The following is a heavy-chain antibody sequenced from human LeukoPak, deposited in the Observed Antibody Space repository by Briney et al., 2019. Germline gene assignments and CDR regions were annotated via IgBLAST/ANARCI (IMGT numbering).Heavy chain of an antibody. CDR3: ARTEYYFDH. J-gene: IGHJ4*02. CDR2: IFLSGST. CDR1: GSSISSYY. Sequence: SGTLSLTCTVSGSSISSYYWSWIRQPPGKGLEWIGYIFLSGSTKYNPSLQSRVTISIDTSKSQFSLRLNSVTAADTAVYYCARTEYYFDHWGRGTLVTV. V-gene: IGHV4-59*01. D-gene: IGHD3-10*01.